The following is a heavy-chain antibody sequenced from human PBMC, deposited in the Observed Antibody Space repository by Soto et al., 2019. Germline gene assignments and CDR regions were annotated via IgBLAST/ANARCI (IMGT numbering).Heavy chain of an antibody. CDR1: GFTFSSYG. V-gene: IGHV3-30*18. Sequence: QVQLVESGGGVVQPGRSLRLSCAASGFTFSSYGMHWVRQAPGKGLEWVAVISYDGSNKYYADSVKGRFTISRDNSKNTLYLQMKSLRAEDTAVYYCAKDQGSSIVVVTALPNYYGMDVWGQGTTVTVSS. D-gene: IGHD2-21*02. J-gene: IGHJ6*02. CDR2: ISYDGSNK. CDR3: AKDQGSSIVVVTALPNYYGMDV.